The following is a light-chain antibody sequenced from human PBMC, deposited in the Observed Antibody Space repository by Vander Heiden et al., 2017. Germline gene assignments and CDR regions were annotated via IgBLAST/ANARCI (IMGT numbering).Light chain of an antibody. CDR1: QSISSW. V-gene: IGKV1-5*03. CDR3: QQGNSYPNT. CDR2: KAS. J-gene: IGKJ5*01. Sequence: DIQMTQSPSTLSASVGDRVTITCRASQSISSWLAWYQQKPGKAPKLLIYKASSLESGVPSRFSGSGSGTEFTLTISSLQPDDFATYYCQQGNSYPNTFGQGTLLEIK.